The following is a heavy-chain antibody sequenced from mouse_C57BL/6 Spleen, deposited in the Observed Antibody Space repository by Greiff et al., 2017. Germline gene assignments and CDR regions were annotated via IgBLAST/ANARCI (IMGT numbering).Heavy chain of an antibody. CDR3: ARNPPCYGSSYWYFDV. D-gene: IGHD1-1*01. CDR1: GFTFSDYG. J-gene: IGHJ1*03. CDR2: ISSGSSTI. Sequence: EVKLEESGGGLVKPGGSLKLSCAASGFTFSDYGMHWVRQAPEKGLEWVAYISSGSSTIYYADTVKGRFTISRDNAKNTLFLQMTSLRSEDTAMYYCARNPPCYGSSYWYFDVWGTGTTVTVSS. V-gene: IGHV5-17*01.